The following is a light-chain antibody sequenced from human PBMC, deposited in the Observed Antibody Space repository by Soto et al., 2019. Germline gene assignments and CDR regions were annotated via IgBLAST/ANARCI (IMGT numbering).Light chain of an antibody. J-gene: IGKJ1*01. CDR1: QSIAIY. CDR2: DTV. CDR3: QHRATWPWT. V-gene: IGKV3-11*01. Sequence: IVLTQSPATLSFSPGERATLSCRASQSIAIYLAWYQQRSGQSPRLLIYDTVNRAPGIPDRVSGSGSGTDFTLTTSSLEPEDFAVYYCQHRATWPWTFGQGTTVEIK.